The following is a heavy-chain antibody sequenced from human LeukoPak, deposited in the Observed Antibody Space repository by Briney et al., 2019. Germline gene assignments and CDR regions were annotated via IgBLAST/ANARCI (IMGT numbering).Heavy chain of an antibody. V-gene: IGHV4-4*07. CDR1: GGSISSYY. CDR3: ASTRYDFWSGYYPNWFDP. D-gene: IGHD3-3*01. Sequence: SETLSLTCTVSGGSISSYYWSWIRQPAGKGLEWIGRIYTSGSTNYSPSLKSRVTMSVDTSKNQFSLKLSSVTAADTAVYYCASTRYDFWSGYYPNWFDPWGQGTLVTVSS. CDR2: IYTSGST. J-gene: IGHJ5*02.